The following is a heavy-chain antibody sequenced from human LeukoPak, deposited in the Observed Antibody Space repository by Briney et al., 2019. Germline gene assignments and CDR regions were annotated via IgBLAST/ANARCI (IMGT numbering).Heavy chain of an antibody. CDR3: ARQYYDYVWGSYRPFDH. Sequence: AASVKVSCKASGFTFTNYAISWVRQAPGQGLEWMGWISAYNGNTNYAQKLQGRVTMTTDTSTSTAYMELRSLRSDDTAVYYCARQYYDYVWGSYRPFDHWGQGTLVTVSS. V-gene: IGHV1-18*01. D-gene: IGHD3-16*02. CDR1: GFTFTNYA. J-gene: IGHJ4*02. CDR2: ISAYNGNT.